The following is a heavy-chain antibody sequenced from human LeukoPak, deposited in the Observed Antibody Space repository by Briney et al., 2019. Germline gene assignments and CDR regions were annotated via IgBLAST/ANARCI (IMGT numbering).Heavy chain of an antibody. CDR3: ARGDWYYYYYYMDV. CDR2: IYYTGST. D-gene: IGHD3/OR15-3a*01. V-gene: IGHV4-59*01. CDR1: GGSISSYH. Sequence: SETLSLTCTVSGGSISSYHWSWIRQPSGKGLEWIGYIYYTGSTNYNPSLKSRVTISVDTSKNQFSLKLSSVTAADTAVYYCARGDWYYYYYYMDVWGKGTTVTISS. J-gene: IGHJ6*03.